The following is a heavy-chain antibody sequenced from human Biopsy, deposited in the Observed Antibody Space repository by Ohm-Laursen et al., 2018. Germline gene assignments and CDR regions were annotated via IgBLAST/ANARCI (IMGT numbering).Heavy chain of an antibody. CDR2: IYSSGRT. Sequence: GTLSLTCSVSGGSLNNHYWSWIRQSPGKGLEWLAYIYSSGRTNYNPSHKSRIIVSVDTSKNQLSLKVTSVTATDTAMYYCARHDRSGYWGLDYWGQGALVTVSA. D-gene: IGHD3-22*01. CDR3: ARHDRSGYWGLDY. V-gene: IGHV4-4*08. J-gene: IGHJ4*02. CDR1: GGSLNNHY.